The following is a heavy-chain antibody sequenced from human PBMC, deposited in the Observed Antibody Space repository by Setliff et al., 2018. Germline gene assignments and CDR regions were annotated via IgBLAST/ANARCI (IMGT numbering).Heavy chain of an antibody. V-gene: IGHV1-18*01. D-gene: IGHD2-15*01. CDR1: GYTFAKYG. CDR3: ARGRGPDIVVTIPGDY. Sequence: ASVKVSCKAFGYTFAKYGTSWVRQAPGQGLEWMGWISGYNGKTDYAQKFQDRVIMTIDSATTTAYMELKTLRSDDTAVYYCARGRGPDIVVTIPGDYWGQGTQVTVSS. J-gene: IGHJ4*02. CDR2: ISGYNGKT.